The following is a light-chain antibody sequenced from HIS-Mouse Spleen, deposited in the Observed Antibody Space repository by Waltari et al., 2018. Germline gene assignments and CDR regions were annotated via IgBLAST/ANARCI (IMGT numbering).Light chain of an antibody. CDR1: KSVLYSSNNKNY. J-gene: IGKJ4*01. Sequence: DIVMTQSPDSLAVSLGDRATINCKSRKSVLYSSNNKNYLAWYQQKPGQPPKLLIYWASTRESGVPDRFSGSGSGTDFTLTISSLQAEDVAVYYCQQYYSTPLTFGGGTKVEIK. CDR2: WAS. CDR3: QQYYSTPLT. V-gene: IGKV4-1*01.